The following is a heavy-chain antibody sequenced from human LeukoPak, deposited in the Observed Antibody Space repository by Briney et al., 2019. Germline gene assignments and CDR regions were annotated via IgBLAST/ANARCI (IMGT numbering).Heavy chain of an antibody. CDR2: INPSGGST. CDR3: ASIDCSGGSCYSGYFQH. CDR1: GYTFTSYY. Sequence: ASVKVSCKASGYTFTSYYMHWVRQAPGQGLEWMGIINPSGGSTSYAQKFQGRVTMTRDMSTSTVYMELSSLRSEDTVVYYCASIDCSGGSCYSGYFQHWGQGTLVTVSS. J-gene: IGHJ1*01. V-gene: IGHV1-46*01. D-gene: IGHD2-15*01.